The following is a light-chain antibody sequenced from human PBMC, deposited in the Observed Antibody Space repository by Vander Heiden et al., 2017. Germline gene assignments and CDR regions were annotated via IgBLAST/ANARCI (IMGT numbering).Light chain of an antibody. J-gene: IGKJ4*01. CDR1: QSISSY. V-gene: IGKV1-39*01. CDR3: QQSDSTPLT. CDR2: AES. Sequence: DIPMTQPPSSLSASVGDRVTITCRASQSISSYLNWYQQKPGKAPKLLIYAESSLQSGVPSRFSGSGSGTDFTLTISSLQPEDFATYYCQQSDSTPLTFGGGTKVEIK.